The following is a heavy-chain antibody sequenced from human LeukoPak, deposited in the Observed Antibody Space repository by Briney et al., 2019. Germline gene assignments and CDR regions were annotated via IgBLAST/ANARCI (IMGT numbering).Heavy chain of an antibody. V-gene: IGHV4-31*11. CDR2: IYYSGST. D-gene: IGHD3-22*01. Sequence: SETLSLTCAVSGGSIRSGDYSWSWIRQPPGKGLEWIGHIYYSGSTYYNPSLKSRVTISVDTSKNQFSLKLSSVTAADTAVYYCARDYGSSGYYYNWFDPWGQGTLVTVSS. CDR3: ARDYGSSGYYYNWFDP. J-gene: IGHJ5*02. CDR1: GGSIRSGDYS.